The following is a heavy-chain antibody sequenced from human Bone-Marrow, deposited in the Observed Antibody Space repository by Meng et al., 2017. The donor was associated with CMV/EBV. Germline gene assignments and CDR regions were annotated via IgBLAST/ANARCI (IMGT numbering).Heavy chain of an antibody. CDR3: ARTQWLPTPQYYYHYFGMAV. V-gene: IGHV3-20*04. J-gene: IGHJ6*02. Sequence: GGSLRLSCEASGFIFDDYGMSWVRQASGKGLEWVSGINWNGESTGYADSVQGRFTISRDNARNSLYLQMNSLRAEDTALYYCARTQWLPTPQYYYHYFGMAVWGPGNTVNVSS. CDR2: INWNGEST. CDR1: GFIFDDYG. D-gene: IGHD5-12*01.